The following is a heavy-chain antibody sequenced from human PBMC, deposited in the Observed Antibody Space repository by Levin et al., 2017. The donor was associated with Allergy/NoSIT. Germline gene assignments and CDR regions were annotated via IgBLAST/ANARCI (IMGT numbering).Heavy chain of an antibody. CDR2: INPSGGST. D-gene: IGHD3-10*01. CDR3: ARVLYYGSGSPYYFDY. CDR1: GYTFTSYY. J-gene: IGHJ4*02. Sequence: ASVKVSCKASGYTFTSYYMHWVRQAPGQGLEWMGIINPSGGSTSYAQKFQGRVTMTRDTSTSTVYMELSSLRSEDTAVYYCARVLYYGSGSPYYFDYWGQGTLVTVSS. V-gene: IGHV1-46*01.